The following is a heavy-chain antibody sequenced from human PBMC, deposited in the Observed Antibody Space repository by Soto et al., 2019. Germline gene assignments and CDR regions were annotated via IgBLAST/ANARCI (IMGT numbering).Heavy chain of an antibody. CDR2: IYHSGGT. Sequence: QVQLQESGPGLVKPSETLSLTGAVSSGSINNYFWGWIRQPPGKGLEWIGYIYHSGGTTYNPYLGSRVAISIDSSKTQFFLNLLSVTDADTAEYCCARYSSASCNPAYCFDYWGQGTLVSVSS. CDR3: ARYSSASCNPAYCFDY. CDR1: SGSINNYF. J-gene: IGHJ4*02. V-gene: IGHV4-59*01. D-gene: IGHD2-2*01.